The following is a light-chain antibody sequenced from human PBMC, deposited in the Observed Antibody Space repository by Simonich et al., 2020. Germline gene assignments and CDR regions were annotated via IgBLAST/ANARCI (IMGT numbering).Light chain of an antibody. Sequence: SYELTQPSPVSVSPGQTARITCSGDVLAKKYARWFQQKPGQAPVLVIYKDSERPSGIPGRFSGSSSGTTVTLTISGAQVEDEADYYCYSAADNNLVFGGGTKLTVL. CDR1: VLAKKY. CDR3: YSAADNNLV. J-gene: IGLJ3*02. V-gene: IGLV3-27*01. CDR2: KDS.